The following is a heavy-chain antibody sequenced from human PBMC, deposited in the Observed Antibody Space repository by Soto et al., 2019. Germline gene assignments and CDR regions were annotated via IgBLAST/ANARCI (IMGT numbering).Heavy chain of an antibody. CDR2: ISCNGGNT. Sequence: XGSLRLSCSASGFTFSSYAXXWVXQXPGKGLEYVSAISCNGGNTYHEDSVKGSFTISRDNSKNALYLQMSSLRAEDTAVYXCVKLLAGRPYYGMDVWGQGTTDTVSS. CDR3: VKLLAGRPYYGMDV. V-gene: IGHV3-64D*08. J-gene: IGHJ6*02. CDR1: GFTFSSYA. D-gene: IGHD2-15*01.